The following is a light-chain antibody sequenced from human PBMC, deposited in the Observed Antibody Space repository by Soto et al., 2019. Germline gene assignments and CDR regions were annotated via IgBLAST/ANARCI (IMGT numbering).Light chain of an antibody. V-gene: IGKV3-20*01. J-gene: IGKJ2*01. Sequence: EIVLTQSPGTLSLSPGERATLSCRANQSVISTYLAWYQQKTGQAPRLLIYGASSRASGIPDRFSGSGSGTDFTLTISRLEPEDFAVYYCQEYGSSSMYTFGQGTKLEIK. CDR2: GAS. CDR3: QEYGSSSMYT. CDR1: QSVISTY.